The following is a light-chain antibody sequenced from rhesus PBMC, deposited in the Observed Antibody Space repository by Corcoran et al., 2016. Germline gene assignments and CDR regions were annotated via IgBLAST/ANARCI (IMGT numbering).Light chain of an antibody. J-gene: IGKJ4*01. V-gene: IGKV1S6*01. CDR2: KAS. CDR1: QGISSW. Sequence: DIQMTQSPSSLSASVGDTVTITCQASQGISSWLAWYQQKPGKAPKLLIYKASSLQGGVPSRFSGSGSGTDFTLTISSLQLEDFATYYCQQHNSYPLTFGGGTKVEIK. CDR3: QQHNSYPLT.